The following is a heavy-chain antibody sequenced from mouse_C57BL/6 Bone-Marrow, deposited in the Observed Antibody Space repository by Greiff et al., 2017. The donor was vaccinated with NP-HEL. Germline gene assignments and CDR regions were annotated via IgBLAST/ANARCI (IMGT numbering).Heavy chain of an antibody. D-gene: IGHD1-1*01. CDR1: GYTFTDYN. J-gene: IGHJ1*03. V-gene: IGHV1-22*01. Sequence: EVKLMESGPELVKPGASVKMSCKASGYTFTDYNMHWVKQSHGKSLEWIGYINPNNGGTSYNQKFKGKATLTVNKSSSTAYMELRSLTSEDSAVYYCAREIYYYGSSYLWYFDVWGTGTMVTVSS. CDR3: AREIYYYGSSYLWYFDV. CDR2: INPNNGGT.